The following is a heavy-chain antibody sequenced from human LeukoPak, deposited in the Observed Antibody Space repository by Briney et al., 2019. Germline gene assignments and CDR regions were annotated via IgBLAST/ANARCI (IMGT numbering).Heavy chain of an antibody. J-gene: IGHJ4*02. CDR2: IYYSGST. Sequence: SETLSLTCTVSGGSISSYYWSGIRQPPGKGLEWIGNIYYSGSTIYNPSLKSRVTISVDTSKNQFSLKLSSVTAADTAVYYCARGPGSYSSLDSWGQGTLVTVSS. CDR1: GGSISSYY. V-gene: IGHV4-59*01. D-gene: IGHD6-13*01. CDR3: ARGPGSYSSLDS.